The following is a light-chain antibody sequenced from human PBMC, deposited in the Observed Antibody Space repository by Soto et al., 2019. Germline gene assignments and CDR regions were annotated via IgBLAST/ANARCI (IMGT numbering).Light chain of an antibody. J-gene: IGKJ1*01. CDR3: HQRQSWPRT. CDR1: QALNTR. V-gene: IGKV3-11*01. Sequence: EIVLTQSPATLSASPGDRVTLSCRASQALNTRLAWYQHKPGQAPRLLIYLTSNRAAGVPARFSAWGSETDFTLTISDVEPEDFAVYYCHQRQSWPRTVGQGTKVDSK. CDR2: LTS.